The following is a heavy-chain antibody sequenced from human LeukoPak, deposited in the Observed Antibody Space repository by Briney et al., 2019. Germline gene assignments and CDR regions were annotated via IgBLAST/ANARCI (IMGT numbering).Heavy chain of an antibody. Sequence: EASVKVSCKASGYTFTGHYMHWVRQAPGQGLEWMGRINPNSGGTNYAQKFQGRVTMTRDTSISTAYMELSRLRSDDTAVYYCARDSTQRYYYDSSGYYYGVDYWGQGTLVTVSS. J-gene: IGHJ4*02. CDR1: GYTFTGHY. V-gene: IGHV1-2*06. CDR3: ARDSTQRYYYDSSGYYYGVDY. CDR2: INPNSGGT. D-gene: IGHD3-22*01.